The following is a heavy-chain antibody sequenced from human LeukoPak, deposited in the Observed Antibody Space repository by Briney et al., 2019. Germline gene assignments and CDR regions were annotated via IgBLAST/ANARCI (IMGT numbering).Heavy chain of an antibody. Sequence: GGSLRLSCAASGFTFSGNHMNWVRQAPGKGREWVSVIYSDGSTYYADSVKGRFTISRDNSKNTLYLQMNSLKPEDTALYYCARDTGDGYGHIDHWGQGTLVTVSS. CDR1: GFTFSGNH. CDR2: IYSDGST. V-gene: IGHV3-66*02. D-gene: IGHD5-18*01. CDR3: ARDTGDGYGHIDH. J-gene: IGHJ4*02.